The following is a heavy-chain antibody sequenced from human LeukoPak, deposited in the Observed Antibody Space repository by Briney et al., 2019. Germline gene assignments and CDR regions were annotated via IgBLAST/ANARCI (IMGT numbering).Heavy chain of an antibody. CDR2: ISRSGSTI. V-gene: IGHV3-48*03. D-gene: IGHD3-10*02. CDR1: VVPLCIYE. Sequence: GGSLRVSCADPVVPLCIYEVSWVRQAPGKGLERVSYISRSGSTIYYADSVQGRFTTSRDNAKKSLYLQMNSLRAEDTAVYYCASGEVFGELFDAYWGQGTLVTVSS. CDR3: ASGEVFGELFDAY. J-gene: IGHJ4*02.